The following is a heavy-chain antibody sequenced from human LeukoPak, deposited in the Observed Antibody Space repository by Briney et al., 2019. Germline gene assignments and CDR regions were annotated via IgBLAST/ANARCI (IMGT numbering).Heavy chain of an antibody. D-gene: IGHD3-9*01. CDR3: ASASLRYFDWLSPDYYYYMDV. Sequence: GGSLRLSCAASGFTFSSYSMNWVRQAPGKGLEWVSSISSSSSYIYYADSVKGRFTISRDNAKNPLYLQMNSLRAEDTAVYYCASASLRYFDWLSPDYYYYMDVWGKGTTVTISS. CDR2: ISSSSSYI. CDR1: GFTFSSYS. V-gene: IGHV3-21*01. J-gene: IGHJ6*03.